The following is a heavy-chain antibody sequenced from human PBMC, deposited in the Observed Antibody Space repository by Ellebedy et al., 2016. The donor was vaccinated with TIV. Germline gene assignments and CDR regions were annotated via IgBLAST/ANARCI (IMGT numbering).Heavy chain of an antibody. V-gene: IGHV3-64D*06. CDR3: VKGQGYYGSGTYEALDY. Sequence: GGSLRLXCSASGFTFSSYAMHWVRQAPGKGLEYLSGISSDGGSTYYADSVKGRFTISRDNSKNTLYPQMSSLRVEDMAVYYCVKGQGYYGSGTYEALDYWGQGTLVTVSS. CDR1: GFTFSSYA. CDR2: ISSDGGST. D-gene: IGHD3-10*01. J-gene: IGHJ4*02.